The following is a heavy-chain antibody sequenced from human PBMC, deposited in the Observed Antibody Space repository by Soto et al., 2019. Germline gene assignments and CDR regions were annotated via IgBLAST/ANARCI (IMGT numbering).Heavy chain of an antibody. V-gene: IGHV3-23*01. CDR3: AKAQYCSSDTCYIVGYMDV. CDR2: ISGSGHYT. Sequence: VGSLRLSCAASGFTFSSYAVTCVRQAPGKGLEWVSAISGSGHYTYYADSLKGRFTISRDNSKDTLFLQMNSLRAEDTAVYYCAKAQYCSSDTCYIVGYMDVWGTGTTVTVSS. D-gene: IGHD2-2*02. CDR1: GFTFSSYA. J-gene: IGHJ6*03.